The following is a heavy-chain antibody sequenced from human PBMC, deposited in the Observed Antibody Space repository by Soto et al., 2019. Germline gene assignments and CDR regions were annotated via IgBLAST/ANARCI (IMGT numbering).Heavy chain of an antibody. CDR1: GFTFSSYG. D-gene: IGHD1-26*01. CDR3: ARSVGATIPQGYYYGMDV. CDR2: IWYDGSNK. Sequence: QVQLVESGGGVVQPGRSLRLSCAASGFTFSSYGMHWVRQAPGKGLEWVAVIWYDGSNKYYADSVKGRFTISRDNSKNTLYLQMNSLRAEDTAVYYCARSVGATIPQGYYYGMDVWGQGTTVTVSS. J-gene: IGHJ6*02. V-gene: IGHV3-33*01.